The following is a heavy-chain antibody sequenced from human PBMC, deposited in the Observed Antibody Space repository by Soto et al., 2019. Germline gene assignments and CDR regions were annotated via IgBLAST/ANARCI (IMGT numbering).Heavy chain of an antibody. J-gene: IGHJ4*02. CDR2: IHGTRSII. D-gene: IGHD1-1*01. V-gene: IGHV3-48*02. Sequence: EVQLVESGGGLVQPGGSLKLSCAVSGFTFSSHAMNWVRQAPGKGLEWVAYIHGTRSIIYYADSVKGRFTISRDNAKNSLYLQIDSLRDEDTALYYCARDARNAEYDYWGQGTLVTVSS. CDR3: ARDARNAEYDY. CDR1: GFTFSSHA.